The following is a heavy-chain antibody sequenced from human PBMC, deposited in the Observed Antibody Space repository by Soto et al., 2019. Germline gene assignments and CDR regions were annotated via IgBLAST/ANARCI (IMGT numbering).Heavy chain of an antibody. V-gene: IGHV4-30-4*01. CDR1: GGSISGGDYY. J-gene: IGHJ5*02. D-gene: IGHD3-10*01. CDR3: ARTSGEPEGNWFDP. CDR2: IYYSGST. Sequence: NPSETLSLTCTVSGGSISGGDYYWSWIRQPPGKGLEWIGYIYYSGSTYYNPSLKSRVTISVDTSKDQFSLKLSSVTAADTAVYYCARTSGEPEGNWFDPWGQGTLVTVSS.